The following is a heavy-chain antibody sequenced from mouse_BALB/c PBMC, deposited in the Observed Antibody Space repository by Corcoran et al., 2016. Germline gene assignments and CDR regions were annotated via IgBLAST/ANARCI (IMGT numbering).Heavy chain of an antibody. CDR1: GFNIKDTY. J-gene: IGHJ1*01. CDR2: IDPANGNT. CDR3: ARWDWYFDV. Sequence: EVQLQHAGAELVNPGASVKLCCTASGFNIKDTYMHWVKQKPEQGLEWIGRIDPANGNTKYDPKFQGKATITADTSSNTAYLQLSSLTSEDTAVYYCARWDWYFDVWGAGTTVTVSS. V-gene: IGHV14-3*02.